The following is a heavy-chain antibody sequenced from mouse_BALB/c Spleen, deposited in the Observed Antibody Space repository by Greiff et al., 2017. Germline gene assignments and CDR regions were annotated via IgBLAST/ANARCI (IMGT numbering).Heavy chain of an antibody. CDR2: INPYNGDT. D-gene: IGHD2-3*01. CDR1: GYSFTGYF. V-gene: IGHV1-20*02. J-gene: IGHJ2*01. Sequence: VQLQQSGPELVKPGASVKISCKASGYSFTGYFMNWVMQSHGKSLEWIGRINPYNGDTFYTQKFKGKATLTVDKSSSTAHMELRSLASEDSAVYDCARSIYDGYYVDYWGQGTTLTVSS. CDR3: ARSIYDGYYVDY.